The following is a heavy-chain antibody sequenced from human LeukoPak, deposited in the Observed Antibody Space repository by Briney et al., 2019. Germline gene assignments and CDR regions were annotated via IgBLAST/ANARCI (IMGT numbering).Heavy chain of an antibody. V-gene: IGHV4-4*08. D-gene: IGHD3-9*01. CDR2: IYTSGST. CDR1: GDSLSSYY. J-gene: IGHJ4*02. Sequence: SETLSLTCTVSGDSLSSYYWSWIRQPPGKGLEWIGRIYTSGSTNYNPTLKSRVTISVDTSKNQFSLKLSSVTAADTAVYYCARSPHILTGENFDYWGQGTLLTVSS. CDR3: ARSPHILTGENFDY.